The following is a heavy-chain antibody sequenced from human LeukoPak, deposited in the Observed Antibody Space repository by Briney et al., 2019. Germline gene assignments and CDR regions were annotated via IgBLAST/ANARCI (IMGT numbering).Heavy chain of an antibody. Sequence: SETLSLTCAVYGGSFSGYYWSWIRQPPGKGLERIGEINHSGSTNYNPSLKSRVTISVDTSKNQFSLKLSSVTAADTAVYYCARARITMVRGVMQYYYYYGMDVWGQGTTVTVSS. V-gene: IGHV4-34*01. CDR3: ARARITMVRGVMQYYYYYGMDV. J-gene: IGHJ6*02. D-gene: IGHD3-10*01. CDR2: INHSGST. CDR1: GGSFSGYY.